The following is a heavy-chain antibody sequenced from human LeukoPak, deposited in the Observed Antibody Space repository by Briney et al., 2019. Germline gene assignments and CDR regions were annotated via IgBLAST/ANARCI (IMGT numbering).Heavy chain of an antibody. V-gene: IGHV3-48*04. J-gene: IGHJ4*02. Sequence: PGGSLRLSSAASGFTFSSYSMNWVRQAPGKGLEWVSYISSSSSTIYYADSVKGRFTISRDNAKNSLYLQMNSLRAEDTAVYYCARVIRGGDGYSDWGQGTLVTVSS. CDR3: ARVIRGGDGYSD. D-gene: IGHD5-24*01. CDR1: GFTFSSYS. CDR2: ISSSSSTI.